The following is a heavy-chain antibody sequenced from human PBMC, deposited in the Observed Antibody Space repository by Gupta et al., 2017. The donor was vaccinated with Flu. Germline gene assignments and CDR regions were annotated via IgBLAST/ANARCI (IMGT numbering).Heavy chain of an antibody. V-gene: IGHV4-34*01. J-gene: IGHJ5*02. Sequence: VQLQQWGAGRLRPSETRSLPCRVYSGSFSGYSCRWYRQHPGNGLEWIGEIIHWRGTNFNPSLKSQVSILVDTSKNQFSLKMTSLTAADTAVYYCARGVSWFDPWGQGTLVTVSS. CDR3: ARGVSWFDP. CDR2: IIHWRGT. CDR1: SGSFSGYS.